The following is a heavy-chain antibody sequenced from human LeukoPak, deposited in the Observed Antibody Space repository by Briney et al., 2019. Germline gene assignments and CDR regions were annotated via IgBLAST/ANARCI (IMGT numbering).Heavy chain of an antibody. J-gene: IGHJ2*01. V-gene: IGHV4-59*01. D-gene: IGHD3-22*01. CDR1: GGSISTYF. Sequence: PSETLSLTCTVSGGSISTYFWSWIRQPPGKGLEWVGYIYYSGSTNYNPSLKSRVTISVDTSKNQFSLKLSSVTAADTAVYYCARDHYDSSGYYSYWYFDLWGRGTLVTVSS. CDR3: ARDHYDSSGYYSYWYFDL. CDR2: IYYSGST.